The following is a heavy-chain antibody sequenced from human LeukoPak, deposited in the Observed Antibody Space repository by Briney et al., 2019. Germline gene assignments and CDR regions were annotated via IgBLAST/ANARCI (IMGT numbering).Heavy chain of an antibody. CDR1: GGSINNYY. CDR3: ARTIAVSGTFLLDY. CDR2: IYTSGTT. J-gene: IGHJ4*02. Sequence: SETLSLTCTASGGSINNYYWSWIRQPPGKGLEWIGYIYTSGTTNYNPSLKSRVTISVDTSKNQFSLKLSSVTAADTAVYYCARTIAVSGTFLLDYWGQGTLVTVSA. D-gene: IGHD6-19*01. V-gene: IGHV4-4*09.